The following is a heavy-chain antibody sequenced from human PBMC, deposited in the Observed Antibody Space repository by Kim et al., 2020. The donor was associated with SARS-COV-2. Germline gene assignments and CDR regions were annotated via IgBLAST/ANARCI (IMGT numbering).Heavy chain of an antibody. CDR2: ISVYGGNT. D-gene: IGHD6-19*01. CDR1: GFTFSNYA. CDR3: ARVIPVAGSRGYFDY. V-gene: IGHV3-64*02. Sequence: GGSLRLSCAASGFTFSNYAIHWVRQAPGKGLEYVSAISVYGGNTFYPEPLKGRFIVSRDNSKNTLHLQMGSLRVEDMAIYYCARVIPVAGSRGYFDYWGQGTPVTVSS. J-gene: IGHJ4*02.